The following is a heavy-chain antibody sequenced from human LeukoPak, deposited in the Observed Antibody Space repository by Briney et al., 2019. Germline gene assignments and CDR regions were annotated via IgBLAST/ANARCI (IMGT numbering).Heavy chain of an antibody. CDR1: GGTFSSYA. V-gene: IGHV1-69*06. Sequence: SVKLSCKASGGTFSSYAISWVRQAPGQGLEWMGGIIPIFGTANYAQKFQGRVTITADKSTSTAYMELSSLRSEDTAVYYCASGHPLPDEYSGYAGAFDIWGQGTMVTVSS. J-gene: IGHJ3*02. CDR2: IIPIFGTA. CDR3: ASGHPLPDEYSGYAGAFDI. D-gene: IGHD5-12*01.